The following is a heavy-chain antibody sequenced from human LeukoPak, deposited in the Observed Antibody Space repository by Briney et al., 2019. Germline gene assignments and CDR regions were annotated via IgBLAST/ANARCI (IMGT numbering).Heavy chain of an antibody. V-gene: IGHV4-39*01. D-gene: IGHD3-10*01. CDR3: ARHVRNPMVRGAAMGGARYYYMDV. Sequence: PSETLSLTCTVSGGSISSSSYYWGWIRQPPGKGLEWIGEINHSGSTNYNPSLKSRVTISVDTSKNQFSLKLSSVTAADTAVYYCARHVRNPMVRGAAMGGARYYYMDVWGKGTTVTISS. CDR1: GGSISSSSYY. J-gene: IGHJ6*03. CDR2: INHSGST.